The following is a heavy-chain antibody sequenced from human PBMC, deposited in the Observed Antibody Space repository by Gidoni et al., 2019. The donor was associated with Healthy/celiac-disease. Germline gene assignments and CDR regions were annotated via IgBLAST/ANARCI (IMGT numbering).Heavy chain of an antibody. CDR1: GFTFSSYA. CDR3: ANNQGWGGELLFRFDY. D-gene: IGHD1-26*01. Sequence: EVQLLESGGGLVQPGGSLRLSCAASGFTFSSYAMSWVRQAPGKGLEGVSAISGSGGSTYYADSVKGRFTISRDNSKNTLYLQMNSLRAEDTAVYYCANNQGWGGELLFRFDYWGQGTLVTVSS. J-gene: IGHJ4*02. V-gene: IGHV3-23*01. CDR2: ISGSGGST.